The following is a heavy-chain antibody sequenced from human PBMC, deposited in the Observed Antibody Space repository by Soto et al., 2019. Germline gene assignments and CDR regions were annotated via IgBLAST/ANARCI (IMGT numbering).Heavy chain of an antibody. Sequence: SETLSLTCTVSGGSISSGDYYWSWLRQPPGKGLEWIGYIYYNGRTYYSPSLTSRASISIDASKNQLSLKLTSVTAADAAVYYCARDRYSGYDFVYWGPGALVTVSS. V-gene: IGHV4-30-4*01. CDR1: GGSISSGDYY. D-gene: IGHD5-12*01. CDR3: ARDRYSGYDFVY. J-gene: IGHJ4*02. CDR2: IYYNGRT.